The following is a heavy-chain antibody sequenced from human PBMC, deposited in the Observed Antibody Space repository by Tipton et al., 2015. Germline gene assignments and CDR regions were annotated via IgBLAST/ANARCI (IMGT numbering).Heavy chain of an antibody. CDR2: IYDSEST. CDR1: GGSISSNFYY. V-gene: IGHV4-39*07. J-gene: IGHJ4*02. Sequence: GLVKPSETLSLTCTVSGGSISSNFYYWGWVRQPPGKGLEWIGSIYDSESTDYKPSLKSRVTISVDTSKNQFSLSLSSVTAADTAVYYCARYRFGEGRYFDFWGQGALVTVSS. D-gene: IGHD3-16*01. CDR3: ARYRFGEGRYFDF.